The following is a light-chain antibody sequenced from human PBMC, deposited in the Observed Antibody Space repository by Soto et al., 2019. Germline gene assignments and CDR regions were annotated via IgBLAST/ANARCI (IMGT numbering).Light chain of an antibody. CDR2: KVS. J-gene: IGKJ2*01. Sequence: DAVMTQSPLSLPVTLGQPASISCRSSQSLLYSDGDTYLIWFHQRPGQSPRRLIYKVSDRDSGVPDRFSGSGSGTDFTLKISRVEAEDGGVYYCMQGTHWPYTFGQGTNLEIK. CDR1: QSLLYSDGDTY. CDR3: MQGTHWPYT. V-gene: IGKV2-30*01.